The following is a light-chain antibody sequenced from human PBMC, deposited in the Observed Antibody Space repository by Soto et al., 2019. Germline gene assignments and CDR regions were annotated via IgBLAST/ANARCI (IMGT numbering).Light chain of an antibody. J-gene: IGKJ5*01. Sequence: EIVLTQSPVTLSLSPGETATLSCRASQSISGYLAWYQQTPGQAPRLLIYDASNRATDIPARFSGSGSETDFTLTISSLEPEDFVVYYCQQRSNWHITFGQGTRLEIK. CDR2: DAS. CDR3: QQRSNWHIT. V-gene: IGKV3-11*01. CDR1: QSISGY.